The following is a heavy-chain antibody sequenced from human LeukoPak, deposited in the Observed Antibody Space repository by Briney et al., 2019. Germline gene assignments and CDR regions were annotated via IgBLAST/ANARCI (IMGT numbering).Heavy chain of an antibody. Sequence: PSETLSLTCTVSGGSISSDHYYWGWFRQPPGKGPVWISSISYSGTTYYSPSLRSRVTISADTSENQFPLRLSSVTAADTAVYYCARTPSNWFDLWGQGTLVIVSS. CDR1: GGSISSDHYY. CDR3: ARTPSNWFDL. J-gene: IGHJ5*02. CDR2: ISYSGTT. V-gene: IGHV4-39*01.